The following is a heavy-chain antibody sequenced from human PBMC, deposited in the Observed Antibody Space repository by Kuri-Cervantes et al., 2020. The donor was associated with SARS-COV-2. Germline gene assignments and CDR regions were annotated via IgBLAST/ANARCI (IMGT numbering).Heavy chain of an antibody. J-gene: IGHJ2*01. CDR2: IKQDGSEK. Sequence: GESLKISCAASGFIFSNYWMSWVRQAPGKELEWVANIKQDGSEKYYVDSVKGRFTISRDNAKNSLYLQMNSLRAEDTAVYYCARSKPGGWYFDLWGRGTLVTVSS. CDR1: GFIFSNYW. CDR3: ARSKPGGWYFDL. V-gene: IGHV3-7*01. D-gene: IGHD3-16*01.